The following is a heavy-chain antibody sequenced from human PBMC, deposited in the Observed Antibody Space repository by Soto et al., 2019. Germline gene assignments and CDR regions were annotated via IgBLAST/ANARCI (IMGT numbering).Heavy chain of an antibody. Sequence: QITLKESGPTLVKPTPTLTLTCTFSGFSLSTSGVGVGWIRQPPGKALEWLALIYWDDDKRYSPSLKSRLTIHKYTCKNPVVLTMTNMDAVDTATYYCARQEPYDYFWGSYRYTGLFDYWGQGTLVTVSS. CDR1: GFSLSTSGVG. J-gene: IGHJ4*02. D-gene: IGHD3-16*02. CDR2: IYWDDDK. CDR3: ARQEPYDYFWGSYRYTGLFDY. V-gene: IGHV2-5*02.